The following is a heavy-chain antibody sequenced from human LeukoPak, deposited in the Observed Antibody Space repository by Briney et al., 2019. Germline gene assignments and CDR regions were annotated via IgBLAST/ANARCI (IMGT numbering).Heavy chain of an antibody. J-gene: IGHJ6*02. CDR1: GFTVSSNY. CDR3: VRDSMSVAGTHYYGMDV. D-gene: IGHD6-19*01. Sequence: PGGSLRLSCAASGFTVSSNYMSWVRQAPGKGLEWVSVIYSGGSTYYADSVKGRFTISRENAKNSLYLQMNSLRAGDTAVYYCVRDSMSVAGTHYYGMDVWGQGTTVTVSS. CDR2: IYSGGST. V-gene: IGHV3-66*01.